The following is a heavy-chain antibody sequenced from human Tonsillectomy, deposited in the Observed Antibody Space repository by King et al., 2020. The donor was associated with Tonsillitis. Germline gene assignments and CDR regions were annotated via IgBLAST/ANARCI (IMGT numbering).Heavy chain of an antibody. Sequence: VQLVESGGGLVQPGRSLRLSCAGSGFTFDDYAMHWVRQAPGKGLEWVSGISWNSNSIGYADSVQGRFTISRDNAKNSLYLQMNSLRPEDTAFYFCARDMGASGWEDAFDIGGQGTMVTVSS. CDR3: ARDMGASGWEDAFDI. V-gene: IGHV3-9*01. J-gene: IGHJ3*02. CDR1: GFTFDDYA. D-gene: IGHD1-26*01. CDR2: ISWNSNSI.